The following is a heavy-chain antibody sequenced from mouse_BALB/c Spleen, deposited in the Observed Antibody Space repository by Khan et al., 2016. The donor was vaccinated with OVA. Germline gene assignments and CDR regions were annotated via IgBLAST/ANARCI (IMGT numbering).Heavy chain of an antibody. D-gene: IGHD1-1*01. CDR1: GYSITSGYA. CDR3: ARGNYYGYSFDY. Sequence: VQLKESGPGLVKPSQSLSLTCTVTGYSITSGYAWNWIRQFPGNKLEWMGYISYSGGTSYNPSLKSRISITRATSKNQFFLQLNSVTTEDTATYYCARGNYYGYSFDYWGQGTTLTVSS. V-gene: IGHV3-2*02. CDR2: ISYSGGT. J-gene: IGHJ2*01.